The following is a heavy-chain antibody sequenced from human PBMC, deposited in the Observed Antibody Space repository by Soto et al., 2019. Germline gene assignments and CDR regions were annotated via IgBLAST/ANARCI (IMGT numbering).Heavy chain of an antibody. CDR3: ARSVGGSNVNFDY. CDR1: GYTFTSYD. Sequence: QVQLVQSGAEVRTPGASVKVSCKASGYTFTSYDINWVRQATGQGPEWMGWMNPDSGNTGYVQKFRGRATMTRNTSISTAYLEVSSLKSEDTAVYYCARSVGGSNVNFDYWGQGTLVTVSS. J-gene: IGHJ4*02. CDR2: MNPDSGNT. D-gene: IGHD3-10*01. V-gene: IGHV1-8*01.